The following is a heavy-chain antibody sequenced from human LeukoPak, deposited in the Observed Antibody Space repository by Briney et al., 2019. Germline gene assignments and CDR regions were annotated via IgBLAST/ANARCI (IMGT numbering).Heavy chain of an antibody. V-gene: IGHV4-34*01. CDR3: ARVGQAGAFDI. CDR1: GGSFSGYY. J-gene: IGHJ3*02. CDR2: INHSGTT. Sequence: SETLSLTCAVYGGSFSGYYWSWIRQPPGKGLEWIGEINHSGTTNYNPSLKSRVTMSVDTSKNQFSLKLSSVTAADTAVYYCARVGQAGAFDIWGQGTMVTVSS. D-gene: IGHD6-25*01.